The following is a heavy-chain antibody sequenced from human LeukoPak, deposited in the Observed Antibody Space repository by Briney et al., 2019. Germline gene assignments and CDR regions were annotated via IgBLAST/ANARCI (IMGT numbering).Heavy chain of an antibody. Sequence: SQTLSLTCTVSGGPISSYYWSWIRQPPGKGLEWIGYIYYSGSTNYNPSLKSRVTISVDMSKNQFSLKLSSVTAADTAVYYCARHVDTAMVIDYWGQGTLVTVSS. CDR2: IYYSGST. CDR1: GGPISSYY. CDR3: ARHVDTAMVIDY. D-gene: IGHD5-18*01. V-gene: IGHV4-59*01. J-gene: IGHJ4*02.